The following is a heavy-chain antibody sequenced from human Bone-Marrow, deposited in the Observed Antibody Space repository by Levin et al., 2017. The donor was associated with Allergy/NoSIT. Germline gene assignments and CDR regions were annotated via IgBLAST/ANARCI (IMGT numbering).Heavy chain of an antibody. CDR3: ARGVMGQGNINRRRTYIYFGMDV. Sequence: PSETLSLTCAVYGESFTDYYWSWVRQSPQKGLEWIGDIRHTGSAYYSPSLKSRVTISVDTSKKQFSLRLISVTAADTADYYCARGVMGQGNINRRRTYIYFGMDVWGQGTTVTVSS. D-gene: IGHD3-10*01. J-gene: IGHJ6*02. CDR1: GESFTDYY. V-gene: IGHV4-34*01. CDR2: IRHTGSA.